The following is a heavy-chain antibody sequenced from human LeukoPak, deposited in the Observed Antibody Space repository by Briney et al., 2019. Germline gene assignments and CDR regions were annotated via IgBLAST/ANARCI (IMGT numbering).Heavy chain of an antibody. CDR1: GLTFTNYA. Sequence: PGGSLRLSCAASGLTFTNYAIHWVRQAPGKGLEWVAVMSFDGDNEHYADSVKGRFTISRDNSKNTLYLQMNSLRAEDTAVYYCVRVLTVTFDSWGQGTLVTVSS. CDR3: VRVLTVTFDS. V-gene: IGHV3-30-3*01. J-gene: IGHJ4*02. CDR2: MSFDGDNE. D-gene: IGHD4-17*01.